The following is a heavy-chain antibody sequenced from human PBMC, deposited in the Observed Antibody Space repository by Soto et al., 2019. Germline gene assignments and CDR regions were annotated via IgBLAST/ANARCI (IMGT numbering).Heavy chain of an antibody. CDR1: GFTFNNYW. CDR3: ARGTLTSVDMVDY. V-gene: IGHV3-74*01. CDR2: INGDGTRT. Sequence: HPGGSLRLSCAASGFTFNNYWMHWVRQGPGKGLVWVSRINGDGTRTGYADSVRGRFTVSRDNSKNTLYLQIYSPTAEDTAVYYCARGTLTSVDMVDYWGQGTLVTVSS. J-gene: IGHJ4*02. D-gene: IGHD5-12*01.